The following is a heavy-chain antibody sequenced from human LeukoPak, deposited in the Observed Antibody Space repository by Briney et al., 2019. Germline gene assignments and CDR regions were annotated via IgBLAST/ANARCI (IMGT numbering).Heavy chain of an antibody. Sequence: GGSLRLSCAASGFTFSSYAMTWVRQAPKKGLEWVSDISDSGGSTYYADSVRGRFTISRDNSKNTLYLQMNSLRAEDTAVYYCAKDAHPVVVAVPGYFDYWGQGTLVTVSS. CDR2: ISDSGGST. D-gene: IGHD2-15*01. CDR1: GFTFSSYA. V-gene: IGHV3-23*01. J-gene: IGHJ4*02. CDR3: AKDAHPVVVAVPGYFDY.